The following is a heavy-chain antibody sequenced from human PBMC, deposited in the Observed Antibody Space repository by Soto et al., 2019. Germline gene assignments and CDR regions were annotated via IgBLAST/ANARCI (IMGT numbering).Heavy chain of an antibody. D-gene: IGHD2-15*01. CDR2: IYSGGST. CDR3: ARVGIYCSGGSCSQMDAFDI. CDR1: GFTVSSNY. Sequence: PGGSLRLSCAASGFTVSSNYMSWVRQAPGKGLDWVSVIYSGGSTYYADSVKGRFTISRDNSKNTLYLQMNSLRAEDTAVYYCARVGIYCSGGSCSQMDAFDIWGQGTMVTVSS. V-gene: IGHV3-66*01. J-gene: IGHJ3*02.